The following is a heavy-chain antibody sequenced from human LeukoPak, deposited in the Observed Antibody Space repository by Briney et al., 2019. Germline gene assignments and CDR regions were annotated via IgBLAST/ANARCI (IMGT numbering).Heavy chain of an antibody. J-gene: IGHJ5*02. Sequence: SQTLSLTCTVSGGSISSGDYYWSWIRQPPGKGLEWIGYIYYSGSTYYNPSLKSRVTISIDTSKNQFSLKLSSVTAADTAVYYCARDNIVVVPAAMFRWFDPWGQGTLVTVSS. CDR2: IYYSGST. D-gene: IGHD2-2*01. V-gene: IGHV4-30-4*01. CDR3: ARDNIVVVPAAMFRWFDP. CDR1: GGSISSGDYY.